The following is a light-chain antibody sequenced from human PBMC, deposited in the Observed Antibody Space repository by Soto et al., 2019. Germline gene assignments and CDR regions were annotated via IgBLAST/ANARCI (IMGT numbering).Light chain of an antibody. Sequence: QSALTQPASVSGSPGQWITISCTGNSSDIGNYNYVSWYQQHPGKAPKLMIYDVSNRPSGVSNRFSGSKSGNTASLTISGLQAEDEADYYCSSYTTNKALVFGGGTKLTVL. CDR2: DVS. V-gene: IGLV2-14*03. J-gene: IGLJ2*01. CDR3: SSYTTNKALV. CDR1: SSDIGNYNY.